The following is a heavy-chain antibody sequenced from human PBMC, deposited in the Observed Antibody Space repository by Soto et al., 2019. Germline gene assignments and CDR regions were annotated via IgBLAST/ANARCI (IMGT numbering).Heavy chain of an antibody. D-gene: IGHD4-17*01. CDR2: MNPNSGNT. V-gene: IGHV1-8*01. J-gene: IGHJ5*02. Sequence: QVQLVQSGAEVKKPGASVKVSCKASGYTFTSYDINWVRQATGQGFEYLGWMNPNSGNTGYVKKFQGRGTMTRETSMSTAYMGLSSLRSEDTAVYYCARGIKYGDYSRWFDPWGPGTLVTVSS. CDR3: ARGIKYGDYSRWFDP. CDR1: GYTFTSYD.